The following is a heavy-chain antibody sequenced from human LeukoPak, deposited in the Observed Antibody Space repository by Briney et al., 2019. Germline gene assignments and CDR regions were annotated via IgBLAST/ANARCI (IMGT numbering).Heavy chain of an antibody. CDR1: GGSFSGYY. CDR3: GRGSRLQSFDY. Sequence: SETLSLTCAVYGGSFSGYYWSWIRQPPGKGLEWIGEINHSGSTNYNPSLKSRVTISVDTSKNQFSLKLSSVTAADTAVYYCGRGSRLQSFDYWGQGTLVTVSS. J-gene: IGHJ4*02. V-gene: IGHV4-34*01. CDR2: INHSGST.